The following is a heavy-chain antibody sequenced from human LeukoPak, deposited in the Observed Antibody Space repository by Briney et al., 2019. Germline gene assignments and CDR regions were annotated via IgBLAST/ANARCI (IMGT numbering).Heavy chain of an antibody. Sequence: GGSLRLSCAASGFTFSSYGMHWVRQAPGKGLEWVAVISYDGSNKYYADSVKGRFTISRDNSKNTLYLQINSLRAEDTAVYYCAKLGNYYDILTGFDYWGQGTLVTVSS. CDR2: ISYDGSNK. CDR1: GFTFSSYG. D-gene: IGHD3-9*01. V-gene: IGHV3-30*18. CDR3: AKLGNYYDILTGFDY. J-gene: IGHJ4*02.